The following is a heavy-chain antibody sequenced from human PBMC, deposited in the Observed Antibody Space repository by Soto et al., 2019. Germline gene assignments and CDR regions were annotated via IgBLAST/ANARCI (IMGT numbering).Heavy chain of an antibody. Sequence: PGESLKISCKGSGYSFTSYWISWVRQMPGKGLERMGRIDPSDSYTNYSPSFQGHVTISADKSISTAYLQWSSLKASDTAMYYCARLGYCSSTSCYTGIYYGMDVWGQGTTVTVSS. CDR3: ARLGYCSSTSCYTGIYYGMDV. J-gene: IGHJ6*02. V-gene: IGHV5-10-1*01. CDR2: IDPSDSYT. CDR1: GYSFTSYW. D-gene: IGHD2-2*02.